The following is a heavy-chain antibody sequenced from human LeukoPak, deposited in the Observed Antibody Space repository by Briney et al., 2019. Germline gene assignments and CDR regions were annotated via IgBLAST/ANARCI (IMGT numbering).Heavy chain of an antibody. D-gene: IGHD1-26*01. CDR1: GYTFTRYY. CDR3: ARDGDIQVGATRHYGMDV. CDR2: INPSGGST. V-gene: IGHV1-46*01. Sequence: ASVKVSCKASGYTFTRYYMHWVRQASGQGLEWMGIINPSGGSTSFAQNFQGRVTMTRDTSTSIVYMELSSLRSEDTAVYYCARDGDIQVGATRHYGMDVWGQGTTVTVSS. J-gene: IGHJ6*02.